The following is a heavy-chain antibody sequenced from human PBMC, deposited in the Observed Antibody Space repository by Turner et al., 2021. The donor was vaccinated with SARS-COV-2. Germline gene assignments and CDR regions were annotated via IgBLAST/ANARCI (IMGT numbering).Heavy chain of an antibody. CDR3: AKADRIMIVVVITLFDY. D-gene: IGHD3-22*01. CDR2: ISGSGGST. J-gene: IGHJ4*02. CDR1: GLPFSSYP. V-gene: IGHV3-23*04. Sequence: ELRLVGSGGGLLRPGGPRGLSWAPSGLPFSSYPMSWVRQAPGKGLEWVSAISGSGGSTYYADSVKGRFTISRDNSKNTLYLQMNSLRAEDTAVYYCAKADRIMIVVVITLFDYWGQGTLVTVSS.